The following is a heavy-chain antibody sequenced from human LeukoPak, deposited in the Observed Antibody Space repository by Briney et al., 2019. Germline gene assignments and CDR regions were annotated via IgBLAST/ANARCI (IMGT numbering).Heavy chain of an antibody. J-gene: IGHJ3*02. Sequence: ASVKVSCKASVYTFTTYGISWVRQVPGQGLEWMGWINSYNDNPRFAQKLQGRVTMTTDTSTSTAYMELRSLRSDDTAVYYCARDFYCSGGSCHDTFDIWGQGTMVTVSS. CDR1: VYTFTTYG. CDR2: INSYNDNP. V-gene: IGHV1-18*01. D-gene: IGHD2-15*01. CDR3: ARDFYCSGGSCHDTFDI.